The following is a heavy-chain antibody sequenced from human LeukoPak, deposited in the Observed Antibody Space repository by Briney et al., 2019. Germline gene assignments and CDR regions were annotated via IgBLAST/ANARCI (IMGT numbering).Heavy chain of an antibody. Sequence: SETLSLTCAVYGGSFSGYYWSWIRQPPGKGLEWIGEINHSGSTNYNPSLKSRVTISVDTSKNQFSLKLSSVTAADTAVYYCARAVVVTALNSYYFDYWGKGTTVTISS. CDR3: ARAVVVTALNSYYFDY. J-gene: IGHJ6*03. D-gene: IGHD2-21*02. CDR1: GGSFSGYY. V-gene: IGHV4-34*01. CDR2: INHSGST.